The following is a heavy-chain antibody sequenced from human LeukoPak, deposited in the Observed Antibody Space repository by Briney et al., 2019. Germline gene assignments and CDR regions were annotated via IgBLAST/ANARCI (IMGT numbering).Heavy chain of an antibody. D-gene: IGHD3-10*01. CDR1: GFTLSSYE. CDR3: ARGSLRLRAYYFDY. Sequence: GGSLRLSCAASGFTLSSYEMNWVRQAPGKGLEWVSYISSSGSTIYYADSVKGRSTISRDNAERSLFLQMNSLRVEDTAVYYCARGSLRLRAYYFDYWGQGTLLTVSS. CDR2: ISSSGSTI. J-gene: IGHJ4*02. V-gene: IGHV3-48*03.